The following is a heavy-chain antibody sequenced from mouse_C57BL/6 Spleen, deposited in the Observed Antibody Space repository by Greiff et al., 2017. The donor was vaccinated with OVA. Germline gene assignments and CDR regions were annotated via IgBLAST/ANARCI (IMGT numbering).Heavy chain of an antibody. Sequence: EVQLQQSGPELVKPGASVKISCKASGYTFTDYYMNWVKQSHGKSLEWIGDINPNNGGTSYNQKFKGKATLTVDKSSSTAYMELRSLTSEDSAVYYCARGGTTVVDYAMDYWGQGTSVTVSS. J-gene: IGHJ4*01. CDR3: ARGGTTVVDYAMDY. CDR1: GYTFTDYY. D-gene: IGHD1-1*01. CDR2: INPNNGGT. V-gene: IGHV1-26*01.